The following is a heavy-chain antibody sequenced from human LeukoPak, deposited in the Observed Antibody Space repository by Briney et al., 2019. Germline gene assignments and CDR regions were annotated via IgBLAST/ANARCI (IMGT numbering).Heavy chain of an antibody. CDR1: GFFFDDYG. CDR2: ISWQSNTR. V-gene: IGHV3-9*01. J-gene: IGHJ4*02. D-gene: IGHD3-22*01. CDR3: ARGPIYYYDSSGYFAFDY. Sequence: GGSLRLSCAASGFFFDDYGMHWVRQVPGKGLEWVSGISWQSNTRKYADSVRGRFTISRDNAKNSLYLQMNSLRAEDTAVYYCARGPIYYYDSSGYFAFDYWGQGTLVTVSS.